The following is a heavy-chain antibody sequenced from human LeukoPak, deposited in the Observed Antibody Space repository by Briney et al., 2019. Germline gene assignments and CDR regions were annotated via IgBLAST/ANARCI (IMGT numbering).Heavy chain of an antibody. D-gene: IGHD3-3*01. J-gene: IGHJ4*02. CDR3: ARDYLWSGYSSISPVGY. CDR2: ISGSGGST. CDR1: GFTFSSYW. V-gene: IGHV3-21*01. Sequence: PGGSLRLSCAASGFTFSSYWMSWVRQAPGKGLEWVSAISGSGGSTYYADSVKGRFTISRDNAKNSLYLQMNSLRAEDTAVYYCARDYLWSGYSSISPVGYWGQGTLVTVSS.